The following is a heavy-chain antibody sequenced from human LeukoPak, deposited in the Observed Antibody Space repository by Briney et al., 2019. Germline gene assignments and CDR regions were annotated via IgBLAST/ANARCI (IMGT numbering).Heavy chain of an antibody. Sequence: GGSLRLSCAASGFTFSSYSMNWVRQAPGKGLEWVSYISSSSSTIYYADSVKGRFTISRDNAKNSLYLQMNSLRAEDTAVYYCANDRDKYSGSDFDYWGQGTLVTVSS. CDR3: ANDRDKYSGSDFDY. J-gene: IGHJ4*02. CDR2: ISSSSSTI. D-gene: IGHD1-26*01. CDR1: GFTFSSYS. V-gene: IGHV3-48*04.